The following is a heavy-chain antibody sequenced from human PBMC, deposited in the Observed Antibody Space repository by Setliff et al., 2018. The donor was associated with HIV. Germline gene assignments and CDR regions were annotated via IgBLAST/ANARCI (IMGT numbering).Heavy chain of an antibody. Sequence: SETLSLTCTVSGDSISSGGYYWSWIRQHPGKGLEWLGYVYYNGNTDYNPSLKSRITISVDTSQNQFSLRLSSVTAADTAVYYCARDKGGRIEPWGQGTLVTVSS. D-gene: IGHD1-26*01. CDR2: VYYNGNT. J-gene: IGHJ5*02. V-gene: IGHV4-31*03. CDR1: GDSISSGGYY. CDR3: ARDKGGRIEP.